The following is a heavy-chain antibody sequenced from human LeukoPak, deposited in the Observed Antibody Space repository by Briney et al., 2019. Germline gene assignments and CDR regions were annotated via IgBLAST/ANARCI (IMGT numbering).Heavy chain of an antibody. V-gene: IGHV3-33*01. CDR3: ARDPPYYYDSSGYYQGYFDY. CDR1: GFTFSSYG. Sequence: GSLRLSCAASGFTFSSYGMHWVRQAPGKGLEWVAVIWYDGSNKCYADSVKGRFTISRDNSKNTLYLQMNSLRAEDTAVYYCARDPPYYYDSSGYYQGYFDYWGQGTLVTVSS. D-gene: IGHD3-22*01. CDR2: IWYDGSNK. J-gene: IGHJ4*02.